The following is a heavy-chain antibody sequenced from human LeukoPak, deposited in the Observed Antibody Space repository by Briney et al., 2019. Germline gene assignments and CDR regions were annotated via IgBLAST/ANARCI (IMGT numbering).Heavy chain of an antibody. D-gene: IGHD2-15*01. V-gene: IGHV4-59*08. Sequence: PSETLSLTCTVSGGSINDYYWSWIRQPPGKGLEWIGWIYYSGSTNYNPSLKSRVTISVDTSKNQFSLKLTSVTAADTAVYYCARVDSSDAGNFDYWGQGTLVTVSS. J-gene: IGHJ4*02. CDR1: GGSINDYY. CDR3: ARVDSSDAGNFDY. CDR2: IYYSGST.